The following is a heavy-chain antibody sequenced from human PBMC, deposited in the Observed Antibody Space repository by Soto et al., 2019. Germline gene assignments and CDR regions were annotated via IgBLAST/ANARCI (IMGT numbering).Heavy chain of an antibody. Sequence: QVQLVESGGGVVQPGRSLRLSCAASGFTFTIYAMHWVRQAPGKGLEWVAVISYDGSIKYYADSVKGRFTISRDNSKNTLYLQMNSLRAEDTAVYYCARDREVSWSGSVYYYGMDVWGQGTTVTVSS. J-gene: IGHJ6*02. V-gene: IGHV3-30-3*01. CDR1: GFTFTIYA. D-gene: IGHD3-3*01. CDR2: ISYDGSIK. CDR3: ARDREVSWSGSVYYYGMDV.